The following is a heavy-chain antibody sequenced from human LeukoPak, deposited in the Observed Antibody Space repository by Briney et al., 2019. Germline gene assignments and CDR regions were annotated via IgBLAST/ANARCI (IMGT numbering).Heavy chain of an antibody. CDR1: GGSISISSYH. V-gene: IGHV4-39*01. CDR2: IYYSGST. D-gene: IGHD3-10*01. Sequence: PSETLSLTCTVSGGSISISSYHWGWIRQPPGKGLEWIGSIYYSGSTYYNPSLKSRVTISVVTSKNQFSLKLSSVTAADTAVYYCARAYYYGSGSSDYHMDVWGKGTTVAVSS. J-gene: IGHJ6*03. CDR3: ARAYYYGSGSSDYHMDV.